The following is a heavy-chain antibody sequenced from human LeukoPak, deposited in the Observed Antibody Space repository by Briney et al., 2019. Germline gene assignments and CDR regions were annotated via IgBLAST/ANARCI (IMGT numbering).Heavy chain of an antibody. D-gene: IGHD2-2*01. J-gene: IGHJ4*02. V-gene: IGHV3-30*02. CDR3: AKIEGKYQLANIPDS. CDR2: IRYDGSNE. CDR1: GFTFSYYG. Sequence: GGSPRLSCVASGFTFSYYGMHWVRQAPGKGLEWVAFIRYDGSNEYYAESVKGRFTISRDNSKNTLYLQMNSLRVEDTAAYYCAKIEGKYQLANIPDSWGQGTLVTVSS.